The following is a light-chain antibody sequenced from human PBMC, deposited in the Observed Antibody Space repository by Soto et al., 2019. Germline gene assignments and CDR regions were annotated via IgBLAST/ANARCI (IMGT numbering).Light chain of an antibody. Sequence: IQMTQSPSTLSACVGDRVTITCRASQSVSDWLAWYQQKPGNPPKLLIYDTSRLESAVPSRFSGSGSGTEFTLTISSLQPDDFATYYCQQYNSYSPWTFGQGTKVDI. CDR2: DTS. CDR1: QSVSDW. J-gene: IGKJ1*01. CDR3: QQYNSYSPWT. V-gene: IGKV1-5*01.